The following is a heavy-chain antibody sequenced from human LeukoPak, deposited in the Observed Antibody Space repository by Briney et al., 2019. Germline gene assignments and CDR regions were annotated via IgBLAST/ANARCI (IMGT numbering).Heavy chain of an antibody. CDR1: GGSFSGYY. CDR3: ARGRPVLLWFGEPSNWFDP. D-gene: IGHD3-10*01. Sequence: SETLSLTCAVYGGSFSGYYWSWIRQPPGKGLDWIGESNHSGSTNYNPTLKSRVTISVDTSKNQFSLKLSSVTAADTAVYYCARGRPVLLWFGEPSNWFDPWGQGTLVTVSS. V-gene: IGHV4-34*01. CDR2: SNHSGST. J-gene: IGHJ5*02.